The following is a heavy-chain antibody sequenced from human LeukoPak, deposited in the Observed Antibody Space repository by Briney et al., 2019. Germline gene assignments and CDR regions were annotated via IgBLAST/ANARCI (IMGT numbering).Heavy chain of an antibody. CDR3: ANGDYAFMWDAFDI. V-gene: IGHV3-23*01. CDR1: GFRFSDFT. J-gene: IGHJ3*02. CDR2: IGGSGGST. D-gene: IGHD4-17*01. Sequence: GGSLRLSCAASGFRFSDFTMTWVRQAPGKGPEWVSAIGGSGGSTYYADSVKGRFTISRGNSKNTLYLQMNSLRAEDTAVYYCANGDYAFMWDAFDIWGQGTMVTVSS.